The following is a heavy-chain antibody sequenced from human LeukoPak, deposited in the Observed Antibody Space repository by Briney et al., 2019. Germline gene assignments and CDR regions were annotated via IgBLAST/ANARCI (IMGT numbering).Heavy chain of an antibody. J-gene: IGHJ4*02. V-gene: IGHV1-58*02. CDR3: ARDGYGGNSDFDY. Sequence: SVKVSCKASGFTFTNSTMQWVRQARGQRLEWIGWIVVGSGNTNYAQKFQGRVTMTRDTSISTAYMELSRLRSDDTAVYYCARDGYGGNSDFDYWGQGTLVTVSS. D-gene: IGHD4-23*01. CDR2: IVVGSGNT. CDR1: GFTFTNST.